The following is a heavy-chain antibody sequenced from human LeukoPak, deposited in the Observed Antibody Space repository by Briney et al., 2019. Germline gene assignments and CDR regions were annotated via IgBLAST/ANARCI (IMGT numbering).Heavy chain of an antibody. Sequence: GRSLRLSCGASGFTLRSSALHWVRQAPGKGLEGVAVILYDGRNKYYADSVKGRFTISRDNSKNTLYLQMNSLRAEDTAVYFCARADGYVVGCDFGGRRTLDSVSS. J-gene: IGHJ4*02. D-gene: IGHD5-24*01. CDR2: ILYDGRNK. CDR1: GFTLRSSA. V-gene: IGHV3-30*04. CDR3: ARADGYVVGCDF.